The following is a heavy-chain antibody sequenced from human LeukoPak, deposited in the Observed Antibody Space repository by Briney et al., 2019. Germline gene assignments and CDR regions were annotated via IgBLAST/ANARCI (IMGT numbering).Heavy chain of an antibody. J-gene: IGHJ4*02. CDR2: VKGDGRTT. CDR3: ATGHSYGYDY. D-gene: IGHD5-18*01. Sequence: GGSLRLSCAASGLTFSDFWMHWVRQPPGKGLVWVALVKGDGRTTIYADSVKGRFTISRDNAKNTLYLQMNSLRADDSGVYYCATGHSYGYDYWGQGVLVTVPS. CDR1: GLTFSDFW. V-gene: IGHV3-74*01.